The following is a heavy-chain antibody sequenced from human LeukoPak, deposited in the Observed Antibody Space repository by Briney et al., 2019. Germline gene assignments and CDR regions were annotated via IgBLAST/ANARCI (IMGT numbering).Heavy chain of an antibody. D-gene: IGHD3-10*01. CDR3: ARHPTYGSGSYYP. Sequence: SETLSLTCTVSGGSISSYYWSWIRQPPGKGLEWIGYIYYSGSTNYNPSLKSRVTISVDTSKNQFSLKLSSVTAADTAVYYCARHPTYGSGSYYPWGQGTLVTVSS. CDR2: IYYSGST. CDR1: GGSISSYY. V-gene: IGHV4-59*01. J-gene: IGHJ5*02.